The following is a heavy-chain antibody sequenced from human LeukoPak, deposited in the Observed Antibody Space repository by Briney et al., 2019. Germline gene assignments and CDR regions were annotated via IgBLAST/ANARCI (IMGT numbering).Heavy chain of an antibody. D-gene: IGHD1-26*01. CDR3: LSGGELLGIFT. Sequence: GGSLRLPCAASGFTFSSYSMNWVRQAPGKGLEWVSSISSSSSYIYYADSVKGRFTISRDNAKNSLYLQMNSLRAEDTAVYYCLSGGELLGIFTWGQGTLVTVSS. CDR1: GFTFSSYS. V-gene: IGHV3-21*01. CDR2: ISSSSSYI. J-gene: IGHJ4*02.